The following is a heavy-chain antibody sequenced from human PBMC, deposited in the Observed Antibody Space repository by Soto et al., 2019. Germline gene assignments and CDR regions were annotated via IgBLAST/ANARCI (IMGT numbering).Heavy chain of an antibody. D-gene: IGHD6-13*01. CDR3: ARHSPRNSPRVDY. V-gene: IGHV4-39*01. Sequence: SETLSLTCTVSGGSISSSSYYWGWLRQPPGKGLEWIGSIYYSGSTYYNPSLKSRVTISVDTSKNQFSLKLSSVTAADTAVYYCARHSPRNSPRVDYWGQGTLVTVSS. J-gene: IGHJ4*02. CDR1: GGSISSSSYY. CDR2: IYYSGST.